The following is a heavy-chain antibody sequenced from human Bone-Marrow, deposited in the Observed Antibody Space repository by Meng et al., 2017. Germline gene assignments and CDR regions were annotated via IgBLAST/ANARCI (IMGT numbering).Heavy chain of an antibody. Sequence: EWQLVGSGGGLVQPGGSLRLSCAASGFTFSSDWMHWVRQAPGKGLVWVSRVNSDGSSTSYADSVKGRFTISRDNAKNTLSLQMNSLRAEDTAVYYCARTRGVGAVIRWGQGTLVTVSS. V-gene: IGHV3-74*01. J-gene: IGHJ4*02. CDR2: VNSDGSST. D-gene: IGHD1-26*01. CDR1: GFTFSSDW. CDR3: ARTRGVGAVIR.